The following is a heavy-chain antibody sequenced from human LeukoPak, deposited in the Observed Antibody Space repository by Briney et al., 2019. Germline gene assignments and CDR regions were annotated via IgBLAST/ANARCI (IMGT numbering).Heavy chain of an antibody. V-gene: IGHV1-69*13. CDR1: GGTFSSYA. Sequence: SVKVSCKASGGTFSSYAISWVRQAPGQGLEWMGGIIPIFGTANYAQKFQGRVTITADESTSTAYMELSSLRSEDTAVYYCVAGSSGWYNWFDPWGQGTLVTVS. CDR2: IIPIFGTA. CDR3: VAGSSGWYNWFDP. J-gene: IGHJ5*02. D-gene: IGHD6-19*01.